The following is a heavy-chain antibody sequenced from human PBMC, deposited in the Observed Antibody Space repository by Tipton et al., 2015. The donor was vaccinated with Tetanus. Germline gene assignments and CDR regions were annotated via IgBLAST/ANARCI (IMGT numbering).Heavy chain of an antibody. Sequence: SLRLSCAASGFTFSSYSMNWVRQAPGKGLEWVSSISSSSSYIYYADSVKGRFTISRDNAKNSLYLQMNSLRAEDTAVYYCARENGGYDYYYYYGMDAWGQGTTVTVSS. V-gene: IGHV3-21*01. CDR3: ARENGGYDYYYYYGMDA. CDR1: GFTFSSYS. CDR2: ISSSSSYI. D-gene: IGHD5-12*01. J-gene: IGHJ6*02.